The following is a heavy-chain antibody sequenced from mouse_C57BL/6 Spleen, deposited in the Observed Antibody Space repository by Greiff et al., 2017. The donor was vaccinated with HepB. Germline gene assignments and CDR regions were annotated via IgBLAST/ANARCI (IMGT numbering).Heavy chain of an antibody. CDR3: ARSAYYSYFDY. V-gene: IGHV1-72*01. J-gene: IGHJ2*01. CDR2: IDPISGGT. CDR1: GYTFTSYW. Sequence: VQLQQPGAELVKPGASVKLSCKASGYTFTSYWMHWVKQRPGRGLEWIGRIDPISGGTKYNEKFKSKATLTVDKPSSTAYMQLSSLTSEDSAVYYCARSAYYSYFDYWGQGTTLTVSS. D-gene: IGHD2-10*01.